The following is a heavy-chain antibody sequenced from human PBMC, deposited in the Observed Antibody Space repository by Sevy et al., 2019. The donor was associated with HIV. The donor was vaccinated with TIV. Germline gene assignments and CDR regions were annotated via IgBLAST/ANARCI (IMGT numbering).Heavy chain of an antibody. CDR1: SDSINTYD. V-gene: IGHV4-4*08. D-gene: IGHD2-2*01. CDR2: VSTSGST. CDR3: ARLRWDLVVVPGATPGCYFDQ. J-gene: IGHJ4*02. Sequence: SETLSLTCTVSSDSINTYDWSWIRQPPGKGLEWIGYVSTSGSTNYNPTLKSRGTISLDTSRNQVSLKVTSVTAADAAVYYCARLRWDLVVVPGATPGCYFDQWGQGTLVTVSS.